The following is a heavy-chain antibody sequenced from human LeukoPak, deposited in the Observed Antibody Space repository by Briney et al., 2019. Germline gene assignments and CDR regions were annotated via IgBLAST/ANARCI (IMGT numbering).Heavy chain of an antibody. J-gene: IGHJ4*02. V-gene: IGHV3-66*01. D-gene: IGHD4-17*01. Sequence: QPGGSLRLSCAASGFTVSSNYMSWVRQAPGKGLEWVSVIYSGGSTYYADSVKGRFTISRDNSKNTLYLQMNSLRAEDTAVYYCASLETTVNPDYWGQGTLVTVSS. CDR2: IYSGGST. CDR1: GFTVSSNY. CDR3: ASLETTVNPDY.